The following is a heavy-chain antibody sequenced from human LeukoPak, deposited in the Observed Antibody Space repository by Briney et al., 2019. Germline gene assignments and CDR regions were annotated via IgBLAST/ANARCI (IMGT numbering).Heavy chain of an antibody. CDR2: MNPNSGNT. D-gene: IGHD6-19*01. CDR1: GGAFTNYA. J-gene: IGHJ4*02. Sequence: ASVKVSCKASGGAFTNYAINWVRQATGQGLEWMGWMNPNSGNTGYAQKFQGRVTMTRNTSISTAYMELSSLRSEDTAVYYCARGVRPNGSSGWYYWGQGTLVTVSS. CDR3: ARGVRPNGSSGWYY. V-gene: IGHV1-8*01.